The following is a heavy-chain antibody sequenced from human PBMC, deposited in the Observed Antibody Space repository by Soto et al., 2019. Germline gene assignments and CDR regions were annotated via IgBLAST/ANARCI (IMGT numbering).Heavy chain of an antibody. D-gene: IGHD5-18*01. CDR2: IYYSGST. CDR1: GGSISSGGYY. V-gene: IGHV4-31*03. Sequence: PSENLSLTCTVSGGSISSGGYYWSWIRQHPGKGLEWIGYIYYSGSTYYNPSLKSRVTISVDTSKNQFSLKLSSVTAADTAVYYCARELIQSRNYYYYGMHVWGQGTTVTVSS. J-gene: IGHJ6*02. CDR3: ARELIQSRNYYYYGMHV.